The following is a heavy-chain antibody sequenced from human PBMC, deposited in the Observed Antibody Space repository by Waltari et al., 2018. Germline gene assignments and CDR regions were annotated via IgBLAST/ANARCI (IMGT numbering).Heavy chain of an antibody. CDR3: ARDRSGTTLMPWAVDI. CDR1: GGSISSYY. CDR2: IYYSGST. D-gene: IGHD1-7*01. J-gene: IGHJ3*02. Sequence: QVQLQESGPGLVKPSETLSLTCTVSGGSISSYYWSWIRQPPGKGLEWIGYIYYSGSTNYNPALKSRVTISVDTAKNQFSLKLRSVTAADTAVYYCARDRSGTTLMPWAVDIWGQGTMVTVSS. V-gene: IGHV4-59*01.